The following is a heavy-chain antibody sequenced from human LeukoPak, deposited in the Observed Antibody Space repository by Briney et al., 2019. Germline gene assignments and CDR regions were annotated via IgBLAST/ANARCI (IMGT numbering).Heavy chain of an antibody. V-gene: IGHV4-30-2*01. Sequence: SQTLSLTCTVSGGSISSGGYYWSWIRQPPGKGLEWIGYIYHSGSTYYNPSLKSRVTISVDRSKNQFSLKLSSVTAADTAVYYCARQTARYWYFDLWGRGTLVTVSS. D-gene: IGHD1-14*01. J-gene: IGHJ2*01. CDR3: ARQTARYWYFDL. CDR2: IYHSGST. CDR1: GGSISSGGYY.